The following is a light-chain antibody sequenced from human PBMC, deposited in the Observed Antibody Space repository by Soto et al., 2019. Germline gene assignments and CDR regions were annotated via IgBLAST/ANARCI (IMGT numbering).Light chain of an antibody. V-gene: IGLV1-44*01. CDR2: NNN. CDR3: AVWDDRLNGVV. Sequence: QLVLTQPPSASGTPGQRVTISCPGSSSNIGGNTVSWYQQLPGTAPKLLIYNNNQRPSGVPDRFSGSKSGTSASLAISGLQSEDEANYYCAVWDDRLNGVVFGGGTKLTVL. J-gene: IGLJ2*01. CDR1: SSNIGGNT.